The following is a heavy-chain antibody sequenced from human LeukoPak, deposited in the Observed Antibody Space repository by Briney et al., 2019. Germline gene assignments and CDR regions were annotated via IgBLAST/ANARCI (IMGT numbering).Heavy chain of an antibody. CDR1: GFTFR. CDR2: INQDGREK. CDR3: AKGRDYGDY. J-gene: IGHJ4*02. Sequence: GGSLTLSCAVSGFTFRMTWVRQVPGKGLQWVANINQDGREKYYMDSMKGRLNISRDNTENSVFLQLTSLRPEDTGIYFCAKGRDYGDYWGQGTLVAVSS. V-gene: IGHV3-7*01.